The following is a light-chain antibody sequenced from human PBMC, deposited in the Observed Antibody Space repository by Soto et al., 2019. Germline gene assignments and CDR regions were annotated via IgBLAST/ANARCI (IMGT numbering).Light chain of an antibody. J-gene: IGLJ2*01. CDR3: QSYDTMLSGPGV. CDR2: NNI. CDR1: SFNIGAGYD. V-gene: IGLV1-40*01. Sequence: QSVLTQPPSVSGAPGQRVTITCTGSSFNIGAGYDVHWYQQLPGTAPKLLIYNNINRPSGVPDRFSGSKSGTSASLAITGLQPEDEADDYCQSYDTMLSGPGVFGGGTKLTVL.